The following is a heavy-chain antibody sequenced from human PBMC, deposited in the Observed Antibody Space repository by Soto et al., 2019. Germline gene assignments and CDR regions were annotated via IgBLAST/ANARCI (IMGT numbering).Heavy chain of an antibody. Sequence: QVQLVESGGGLVKPGGSLRLSCAASGFTFSDYYMSWIRQAPGKGLEWVSYISSSGSTIYYGDSVKGRFTISRDNAENSLYLQMNRLRAEDTAVYFCATVTAVTGTTSFEVWGQGTMVTVSS. CDR2: ISSSGSTI. D-gene: IGHD6-19*01. CDR3: ATVTAVTGTTSFEV. J-gene: IGHJ3*01. V-gene: IGHV3-11*01. CDR1: GFTFSDYY.